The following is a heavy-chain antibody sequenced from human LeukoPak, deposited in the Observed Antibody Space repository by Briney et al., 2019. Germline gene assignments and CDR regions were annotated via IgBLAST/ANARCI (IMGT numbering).Heavy chain of an antibody. CDR3: ARASLTGDKDY. CDR2: IYYSGST. V-gene: IGHV4-59*01. CDR1: GGSISSYY. D-gene: IGHD3-9*01. J-gene: IGHJ4*02. Sequence: SETLSLTCTVSGGSISSYYWSWIRQPPGKGLEWIGYIYYSGSTNYNPSLKSRVTISVDTSKNQFSLKLSSVTAADTAVYYCARASLTGDKDYWGQGTLVTVSS.